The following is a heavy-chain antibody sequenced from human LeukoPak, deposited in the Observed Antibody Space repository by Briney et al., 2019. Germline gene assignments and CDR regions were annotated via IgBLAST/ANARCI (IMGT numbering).Heavy chain of an antibody. V-gene: IGHV3-23*01. J-gene: IGHJ4*01. CDR3: AKWETAMVTSPDDY. CDR2: ISGSGGST. Sequence: GGSLRLSCAASGFTFSSYAMRWVRQAPGKGLEWVSAISGSGGSTYYADSVKGRFTISRDNSKNTLYLQLNSLRAEETAVSYFAKWETAMVTSPDDYWGQGTLVTVSP. CDR1: GFTFSSYA. D-gene: IGHD5-18*01.